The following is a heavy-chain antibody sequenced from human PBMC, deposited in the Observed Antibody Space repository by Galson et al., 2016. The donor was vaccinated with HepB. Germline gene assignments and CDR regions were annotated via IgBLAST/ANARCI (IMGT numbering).Heavy chain of an antibody. D-gene: IGHD4-17*01. CDR1: GYRFTSYW. CDR3: ARHWGPSVTLPSYSYGLDV. J-gene: IGHJ6*02. Sequence: QSGAEVKRPGESLKISCKGSGYRFTSYWIGWVRQMPGKGLGWMGIVNPGDSDTRYSPSFQGQVIISADKSLDTAYLQWTSLKASDTALYFCARHWGPSVTLPSYSYGLDVWGQGTTVTVSS. V-gene: IGHV5-51*01. CDR2: VNPGDSDT.